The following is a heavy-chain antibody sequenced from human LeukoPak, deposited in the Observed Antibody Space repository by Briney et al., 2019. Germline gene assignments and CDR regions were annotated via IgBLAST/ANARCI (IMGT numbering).Heavy chain of an antibody. D-gene: IGHD2-2*01. V-gene: IGHV4-59*01. CDR3: ARGGYCSSTSCSWFDP. CDR2: IYYSGST. Sequence: PSETLSLTCTVSGGSISSYYRSWIRQPPGKGLEWIGYIYYSGSTNYNPSLKSRVTISVDTSKNQFSLKLSSVTAADTAVYYCARGGYCSSTSCSWFDPWGQGTLVTVSS. CDR1: GGSISSYY. J-gene: IGHJ5*02.